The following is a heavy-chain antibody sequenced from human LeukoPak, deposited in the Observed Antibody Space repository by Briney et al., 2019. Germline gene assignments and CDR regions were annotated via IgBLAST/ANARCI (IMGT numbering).Heavy chain of an antibody. CDR2: INTITANP. V-gene: IGHV7-4-1*02. CDR1: GYTFTNYG. J-gene: IGHJ4*01. D-gene: IGHD3-10*01. Sequence: ASVEVSCKSSGYTFTNYGMNWVRQAPGQGLEWMGWINTITANPTYAQGFTGRFVFSLDTSVSTTYLQISSLKAEDTAVYFCARPGVTGGPASDYWGQGTVVTVSS. CDR3: ARPGVTGGPASDY.